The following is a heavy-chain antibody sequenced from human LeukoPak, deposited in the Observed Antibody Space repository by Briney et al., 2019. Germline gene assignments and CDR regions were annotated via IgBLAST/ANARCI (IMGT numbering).Heavy chain of an antibody. J-gene: IGHJ4*02. CDR3: ARDLFEDKTLDY. CDR1: GGSISSSNW. Sequence: SETLSLTCAVSGGSISSSNWWSWVRQPPGKGLEWIGEIYHSGSTNYNPSLKSRVTISVDKSKNQFSLKLSSVTAPDTAVYYCARDLFEDKTLDYWGQGTLVTVSS. CDR2: IYHSGST. V-gene: IGHV4-4*02.